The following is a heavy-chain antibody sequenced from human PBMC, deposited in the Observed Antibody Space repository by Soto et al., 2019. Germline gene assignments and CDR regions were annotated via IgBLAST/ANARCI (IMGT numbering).Heavy chain of an antibody. Sequence: PGGSLTLSCAASGFMFSNHAMHWFRQAPGKGLEWVAVIWSDENNRYYADSVKGRFTISRDNSKNTVYLQMNSLRAEDTAVYYCARRPERIAQIGWFDPWGQGTLVTVSS. CDR3: ARRPERIAQIGWFDP. CDR1: GFMFSNHA. J-gene: IGHJ5*02. D-gene: IGHD6-13*01. V-gene: IGHV3-33*01. CDR2: IWSDENNR.